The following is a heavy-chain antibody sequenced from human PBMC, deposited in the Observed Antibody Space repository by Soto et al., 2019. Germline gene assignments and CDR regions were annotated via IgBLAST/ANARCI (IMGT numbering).Heavy chain of an antibody. CDR1: GFTFSSSD. V-gene: IGHV3-13*01. CDR3: AREAIYCYELWGPSYYYNCMDV. D-gene: IGHD5-18*01. J-gene: IGHJ6*02. CDR2: IGTSGDT. Sequence: GGSRRLSGAASGFTFSSSDMHWVPQAPGKGLEWVSAIGTSGDTYYPAFVKGRFTSTRESAKNSLYLQMNNMRAGDTAVYYCAREAIYCYELWGPSYYYNCMDVWGQVTTVTVSS.